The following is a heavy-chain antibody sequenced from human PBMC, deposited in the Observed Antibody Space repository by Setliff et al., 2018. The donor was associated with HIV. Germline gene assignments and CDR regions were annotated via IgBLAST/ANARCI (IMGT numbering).Heavy chain of an antibody. J-gene: IGHJ4*02. V-gene: IGHV4-34*08. D-gene: IGHD2-21*02. Sequence: SETLSLTCAVHGGTFSGFYWSWIRQPPGKGLEWIGELNYVGVTNHNPSLKSRVTISVEASKRQWSLKLNSVTAADTAVYFCATTECRGADCPQMYDYWGQGILVTVSS. CDR3: ATTECRGADCPQMYDY. CDR2: LNYVGVT. CDR1: GGTFSGFY.